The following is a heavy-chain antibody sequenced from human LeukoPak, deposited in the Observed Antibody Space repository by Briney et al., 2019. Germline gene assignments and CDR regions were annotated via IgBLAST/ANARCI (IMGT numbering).Heavy chain of an antibody. J-gene: IGHJ6*03. CDR1: GFTFSSYE. CDR3: ARERSYGDYVGNYYYYMDV. CDR2: ISSSGSTI. Sequence: AGGSLRLSCAASGFTFSSYEMHWVRQAPGKGLEWVSYISSSGSTIYYADSVKGRFTISRDNAKNSLYLQMNSLRAEDTAVYYCARERSYGDYVGNYYYYMDVWGKGTTVTISS. V-gene: IGHV3-48*03. D-gene: IGHD4-17*01.